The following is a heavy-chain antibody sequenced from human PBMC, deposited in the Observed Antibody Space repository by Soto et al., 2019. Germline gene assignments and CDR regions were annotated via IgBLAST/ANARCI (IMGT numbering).Heavy chain of an antibody. CDR3: ATVPPRIVVVLAEFPT. Sequence: QVQLKQSGPGLVRPSGTLSLTCRVSGTSISSSYWWAWVRQSPGKGLEWIGEIYHNGITKYTPSLKSRVSMSIDKSNNQFSLTLTSVTAADTAVYYCATVPPRIVVVLAEFPTWGQGTLVTVSS. V-gene: IGHV4-4*02. J-gene: IGHJ4*02. D-gene: IGHD2-21*01. CDR1: GTSISSSYW. CDR2: IYHNGIT.